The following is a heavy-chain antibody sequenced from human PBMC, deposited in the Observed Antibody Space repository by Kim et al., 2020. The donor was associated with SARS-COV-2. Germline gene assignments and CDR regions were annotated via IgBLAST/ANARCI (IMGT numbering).Heavy chain of an antibody. V-gene: IGHV3-66*01. CDR1: GFTVSSNY. J-gene: IGHJ4*01. CDR3: VGSVYYKLYYFVY. D-gene: IGHD3-3*01. Sequence: GGSLRLSCAASGFTVSSNYMSWVRQAPGKGLEWVSVIYSGGSTYYADSVKGRFTISSDNSKNTVYLQMNSLWAEDRAVYYCVGSVYYKLYYFVYWGHGTLVTVSS. CDR2: IYSGGST.